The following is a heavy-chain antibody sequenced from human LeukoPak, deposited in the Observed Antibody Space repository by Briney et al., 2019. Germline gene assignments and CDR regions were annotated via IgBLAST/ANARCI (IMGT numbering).Heavy chain of an antibody. CDR1: GGSIDNSNGYF. CDR3: ARLVYSDPNYFDY. CDR2: ISYVGQT. J-gene: IGHJ4*02. Sequence: SETLSLTCTVSGGSIDNSNGYFWVWLRQPPGKGLEWIRSISYVGQTFYNSSLESRVTLSVDKSRNQFSLRLRSVTAADTAVFYCARLVYSDPNYFDYWGQGSLVTVSS. D-gene: IGHD1-26*01. V-gene: IGHV4-39*01.